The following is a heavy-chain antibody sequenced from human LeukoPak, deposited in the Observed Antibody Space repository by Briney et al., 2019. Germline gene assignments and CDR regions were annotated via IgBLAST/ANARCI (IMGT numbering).Heavy chain of an antibody. D-gene: IGHD2-8*01. Sequence: GRSLRLSCAASGFTFSSYLMHWVRQAPGKGLVWVSRINSDGSDTGYADSVKGRFTISRDNAKNTLHLQMNSLRAEDTAVYDCARGSSNGYWGQGTLVTVSS. CDR3: ARGSSNGY. CDR1: GFTFSSYL. CDR2: INSDGSDT. J-gene: IGHJ4*02. V-gene: IGHV3-74*01.